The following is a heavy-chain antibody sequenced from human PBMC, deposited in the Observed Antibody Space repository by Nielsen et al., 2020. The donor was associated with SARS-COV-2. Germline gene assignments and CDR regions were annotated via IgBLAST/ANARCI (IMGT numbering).Heavy chain of an antibody. D-gene: IGHD5-12*01. J-gene: IGHJ4*02. Sequence: GESLKISCAASGFTFSSYGMHWVRQAPGKGLEWVAVISYDGSNKYYADSVKGRFTISRDNSKNTLYLQMNSLRAEDTAVYYCAKDLDVYSGYDWGFDYWGQGTLVTVSS. CDR2: ISYDGSNK. V-gene: IGHV3-30*18. CDR3: AKDLDVYSGYDWGFDY. CDR1: GFTFSSYG.